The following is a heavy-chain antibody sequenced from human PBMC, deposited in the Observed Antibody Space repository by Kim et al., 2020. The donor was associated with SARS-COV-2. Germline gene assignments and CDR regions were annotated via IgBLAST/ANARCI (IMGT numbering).Heavy chain of an antibody. D-gene: IGHD6-19*01. J-gene: IGHJ6*02. V-gene: IGHV3-74*01. Sequence: ADSVKGRFTLSRDNARNTLYLKMNSLRADDTAVYYCARAQSSGWFSYGMDVWGQGTTVTVSS. CDR3: ARAQSSGWFSYGMDV.